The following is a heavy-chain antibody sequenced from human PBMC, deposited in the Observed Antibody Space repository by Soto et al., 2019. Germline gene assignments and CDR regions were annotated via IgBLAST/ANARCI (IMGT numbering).Heavy chain of an antibody. Sequence: SETLSLTCAVSGGSISSGDYYWSWIRQPPGKGLEWIGYIYYSGSTYYNPSLKSRVTISVDTSKNQFSLKLSSVTAADTAVYYCASGSGSYAGGDYWGQGTLVTVAS. V-gene: IGHV4-30-4*01. CDR2: IYYSGST. D-gene: IGHD1-26*01. CDR1: GGSISSGDYY. J-gene: IGHJ4*02. CDR3: ASGSGSYAGGDY.